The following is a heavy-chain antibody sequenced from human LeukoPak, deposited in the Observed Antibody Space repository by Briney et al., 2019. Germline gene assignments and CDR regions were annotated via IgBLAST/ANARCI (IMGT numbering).Heavy chain of an antibody. CDR2: ISYSGTT. D-gene: IGHD3-3*01. CDR3: VRLGDVDSLDY. CDR1: GGSISSSAYY. V-gene: IGHV4-39*01. J-gene: IGHJ4*02. Sequence: PSETLSLTCTVSGGSISSSAYYWGWIRLPPGRGLEWIGSISYSGTTYYNPSLKSRVTISVDTSNNQFSLKVSSVIAADTAVYYCVRLGDVDSLDYWGQGTLVTVSS.